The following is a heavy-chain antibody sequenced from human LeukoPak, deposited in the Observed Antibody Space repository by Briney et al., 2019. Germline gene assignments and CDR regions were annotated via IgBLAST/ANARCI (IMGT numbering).Heavy chain of an antibody. J-gene: IGHJ5*02. V-gene: IGHV1-46*01. D-gene: IGHD6-13*01. CDR3: ARDLSSCWFDP. Sequence: WASVKVSCKASGYTFTSYYMHWVRQAPGQGLEWMGIINPSGGTTSYAQKFQGRVTMTRDTSTTTVYMELSSLRSEDTAVYYCARDLSSCWFDPWGQGTLVTVSS. CDR2: INPSGGTT. CDR1: GYTFTSYY.